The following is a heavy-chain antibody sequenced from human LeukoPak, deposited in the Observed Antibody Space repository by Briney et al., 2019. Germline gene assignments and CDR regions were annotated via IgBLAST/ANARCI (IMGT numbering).Heavy chain of an antibody. CDR3: TTDLGGYSYGSDY. Sequence: GGPLGLSCAASGFTFSNAWMSWVRQAPGKGLEWVGRIKSKTDGGTTDYAAPVKGRFTISRDDSKNTLYLQMNSLKTEDTAVYYCTTDLGGYSYGSDYWGQGTLVTVSS. D-gene: IGHD5-18*01. CDR1: GFTFSNAW. V-gene: IGHV3-15*01. J-gene: IGHJ4*02. CDR2: IKSKTDGGTT.